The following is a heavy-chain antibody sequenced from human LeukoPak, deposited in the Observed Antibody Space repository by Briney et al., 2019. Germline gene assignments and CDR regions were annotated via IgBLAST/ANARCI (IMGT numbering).Heavy chain of an antibody. CDR3: ARDPLSSPRTMVRGPKTRPDV. J-gene: IGHJ6*04. CDR1: GGSFSGYY. Sequence: SETLSLTCAVYGGSFSGYYWSWIRQPPGKGLEWIGEINHSGSTNYNPSLKSRVTISVDTSKNQFSLKLSSVTAADTAVYYCARDPLSSPRTMVRGPKTRPDVWGKGTTVTISS. V-gene: IGHV4-34*01. D-gene: IGHD3-10*01. CDR2: INHSGST.